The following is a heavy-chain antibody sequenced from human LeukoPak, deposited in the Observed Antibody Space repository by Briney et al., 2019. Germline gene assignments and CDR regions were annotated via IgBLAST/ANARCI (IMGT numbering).Heavy chain of an antibody. CDR1: GFTFSNYV. CDR3: ASGITGT. Sequence: PGRSLRLSCAASGFTFSNYVMDWVRQAPGKGLEWVAFISHDGSNEYYADSVKGRFTISRDNSKNTLYLQMNSLRAEDTAVYYCASGITGTWGQGTLVTVSS. D-gene: IGHD1-20*01. CDR2: ISHDGSNE. J-gene: IGHJ5*02. V-gene: IGHV3-30*04.